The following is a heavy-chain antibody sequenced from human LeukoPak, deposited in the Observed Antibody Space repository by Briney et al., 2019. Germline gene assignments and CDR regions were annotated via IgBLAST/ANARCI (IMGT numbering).Heavy chain of an antibody. CDR2: SYYSGST. J-gene: IGHJ4*02. D-gene: IGHD3-22*01. V-gene: IGHV4-59*08. CDR3: ARHSYYDSSGYYGFDY. Sequence: SEALSLTCTVSGVSISSYYWSWIRQPPGKRLEWIGYSYYSGSTNYNPSLKSRVTISVDTSKNQFSLKLSSVTAADTAVYYCARHSYYDSSGYYGFDYWGQGTLVTVSS. CDR1: GVSISSYY.